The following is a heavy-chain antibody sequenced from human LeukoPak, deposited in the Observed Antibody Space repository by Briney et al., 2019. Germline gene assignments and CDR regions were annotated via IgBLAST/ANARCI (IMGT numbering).Heavy chain of an antibody. CDR3: ARDKDFTIDY. CDR1: GFTFSYYK. Sequence: TGGSLRLSCEVSGFTFSYYKMTWVRQAPGEGLEWVANMRTDGSVPSYVDSVKGRFTISRDNAKSSLYLQMNNLRVEDTAVYYCARDKDFTIDYWGQGTLVTVSS. CDR2: MRTDGSVP. D-gene: IGHD3-10*01. J-gene: IGHJ4*02. V-gene: IGHV3-7*01.